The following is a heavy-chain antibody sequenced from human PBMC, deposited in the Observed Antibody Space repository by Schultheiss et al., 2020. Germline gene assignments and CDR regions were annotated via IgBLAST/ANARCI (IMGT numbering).Heavy chain of an antibody. CDR2: ISSSSSYI. D-gene: IGHD3-3*01. Sequence: GGSLRLSCAASGFTFSSYSMNWVRQAPGKGLEWVSSISSSSSYIYYADSVKGRFTISRDNAKNSLYLQMNSLRAEDTAVYYCARVMEENHGVSFTASTYYYYGMDVWGQGTTVTVSS. V-gene: IGHV3-21*01. CDR1: GFTFSSYS. CDR3: ARVMEENHGVSFTASTYYYYGMDV. J-gene: IGHJ6*02.